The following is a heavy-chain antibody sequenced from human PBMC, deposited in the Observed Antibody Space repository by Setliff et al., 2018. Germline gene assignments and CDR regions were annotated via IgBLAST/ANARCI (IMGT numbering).Heavy chain of an antibody. D-gene: IGHD5-12*01. Sequence: SVKVSCKASGGAFSNYGITWVRQAPGQGLEWMGGIIPIFGTTTYAQKFQGRLTMTRDTSISTAYMELSSLRSDDTAVYYCARQPMDTIMVTFDYWGQGILVTVSS. V-gene: IGHV1-69*05. CDR2: IIPIFGTT. CDR1: GGAFSNYG. J-gene: IGHJ4*02. CDR3: ARQPMDTIMVTFDY.